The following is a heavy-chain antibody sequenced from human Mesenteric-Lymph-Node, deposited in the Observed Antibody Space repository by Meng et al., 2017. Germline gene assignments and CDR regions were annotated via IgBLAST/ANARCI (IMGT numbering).Heavy chain of an antibody. Sequence: ASVKVSCKASGYTFTGYYMHWVRQAPGQGLEWMGWINPNSGGTNYAQKFQGRVTMTRDTSISTAYMELSRLRSDDTAVYYCARDHPYGDLPNYWGQGTLVTVSS. CDR2: INPNSGGT. J-gene: IGHJ4*02. CDR3: ARDHPYGDLPNY. D-gene: IGHD4-17*01. V-gene: IGHV1-2*02. CDR1: GYTFTGYY.